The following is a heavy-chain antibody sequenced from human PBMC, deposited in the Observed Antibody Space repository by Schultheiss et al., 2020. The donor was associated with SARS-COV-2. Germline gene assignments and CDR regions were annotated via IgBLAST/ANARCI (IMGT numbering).Heavy chain of an antibody. J-gene: IGHJ4*02. CDR2: ISYDGSNK. D-gene: IGHD4-23*01. CDR3: ARPRQRWGHDFDY. CDR1: GFTFSSYG. Sequence: GGSLRLSCAASGFTFSSYGMHWVRQAPGKGLEWVAVISYDGSNKYYADSVKGRFTISRDNSKNTLYLQMNSLRAEDTAVYYCARPRQRWGHDFDYWGQGTLVTVSS. V-gene: IGHV3-30*03.